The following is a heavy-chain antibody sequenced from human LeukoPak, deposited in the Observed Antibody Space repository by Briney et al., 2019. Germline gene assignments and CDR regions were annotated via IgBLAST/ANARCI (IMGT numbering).Heavy chain of an antibody. CDR2: SRNKASSYTT. D-gene: IGHD1-14*01. J-gene: IGHJ6*03. V-gene: IGHV3-72*01. CDR1: GFKFSDHY. Sequence: GGSLRLSCAASGFKFSDHYIDWVRQAPGKGLEWVGRSRNKASSYTTEYAASVEGRFTISRDVSESSLYLQMNSLGADDTAVYYCAKDRPTGVYSYYMGVWGRGTTVTVSS. CDR3: AKDRPTGVYSYYMGV.